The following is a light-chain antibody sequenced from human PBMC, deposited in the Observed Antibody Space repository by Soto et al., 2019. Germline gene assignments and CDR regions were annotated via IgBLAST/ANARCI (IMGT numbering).Light chain of an antibody. CDR1: QGITND. J-gene: IGKJ3*01. V-gene: IGKV1-9*01. CDR2: AAS. CDR3: QQFNSDPFT. Sequence: DIQLTQSPSFLSASVGDRVTITCRASQGITNDLAWYQQKPGKAPKLLIYAASSLQRGVPSTFSGSGFGTEFTLTSSSLQPEDFATYFCQQFNSDPFTFGPGNTVDCK.